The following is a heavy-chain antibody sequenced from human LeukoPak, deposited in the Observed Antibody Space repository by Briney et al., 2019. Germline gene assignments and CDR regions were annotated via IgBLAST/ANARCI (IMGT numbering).Heavy chain of an antibody. CDR1: GGSISSGDDY. CDR2: IYYSGST. V-gene: IGHV4-30-4*01. J-gene: IGHJ6*02. Sequence: SETLSLTCTVSGGSISSGDDYWSWIRQPPGKGLEWIGYIYYSGSTYYNPSLKSRVSISVDTSKNQFSLKLSSVTAADTAVYYCARDDFGSSTFYGMDVWGQGPTVTVSS. D-gene: IGHD2-2*01. CDR3: ARDDFGSSTFYGMDV.